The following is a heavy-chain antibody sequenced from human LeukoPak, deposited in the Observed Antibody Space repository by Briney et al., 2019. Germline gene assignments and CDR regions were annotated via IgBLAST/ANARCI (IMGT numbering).Heavy chain of an antibody. CDR1: GFTFSTYA. CDR2: ISGSGGNT. V-gene: IGHV3-23*01. J-gene: IGHJ4*02. D-gene: IGHD3-16*01. CDR3: AKGGEIWAYYY. Sequence: PGGSLRLSCAASGFTFSTYAMSWVRQAPGKGLEWVSVISGSGGNTYYADSVKGRFTISRDNSKNTLYLQMNSLRAEDTAVYYCAKGGEIWAYYYWGQGTLVTVSS.